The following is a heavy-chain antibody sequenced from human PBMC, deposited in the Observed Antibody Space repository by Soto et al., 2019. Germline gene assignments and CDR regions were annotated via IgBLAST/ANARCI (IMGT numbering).Heavy chain of an antibody. CDR2: IKQDGSER. CDR3: ARSPGISGSTFFDF. J-gene: IGHJ4*02. CDR1: GFTFSNYC. V-gene: IGHV3-7*01. Sequence: GGSLRLSCAASGFTFSNYCMSWVRQVPGKGLKWVANIKQDGSERYYVDSVKGRFTVSRDDAKNSLYLQMNSLRAEDTSVYYCARSPGISGSTFFDFWGQGTPVTVSS. D-gene: IGHD1-7*01.